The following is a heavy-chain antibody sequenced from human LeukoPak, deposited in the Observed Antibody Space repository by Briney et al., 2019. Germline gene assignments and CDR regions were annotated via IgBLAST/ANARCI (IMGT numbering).Heavy chain of an antibody. CDR2: ISWNSGSI. Sequence: PGRSLRLSCAASGFTFDDYAMHWVRHAPGKGLGWVSGISWNSGSIGYADSVKGRFTISRDNAKNSLYLQMNSLRAEDTALYYCARSEDLSYFDYWGQGTLVTVSS. J-gene: IGHJ4*02. CDR1: GFTFDDYA. V-gene: IGHV3-9*01. D-gene: IGHD1-14*01. CDR3: ARSEDLSYFDY.